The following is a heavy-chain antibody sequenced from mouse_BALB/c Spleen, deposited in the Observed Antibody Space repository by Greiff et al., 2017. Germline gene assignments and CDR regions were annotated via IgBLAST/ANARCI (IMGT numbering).Heavy chain of an antibody. D-gene: IGHD1-2*01. J-gene: IGHJ4*01. CDR2: ISSGGSYT. CDR3: ARVTTALYYAMDY. CDR1: GFTFSSYG. Sequence: EVQGVESGGDLVKPGGSLKLSCAASGFTFSSYGMSWVRQTPDKRLEWVATISSGGSYTYYPDSVKGRFTISRDNAKNTLYLQMSSLKSEDTAMYYCARVTTALYYAMDYWGQGTSVTVSS. V-gene: IGHV5-6*01.